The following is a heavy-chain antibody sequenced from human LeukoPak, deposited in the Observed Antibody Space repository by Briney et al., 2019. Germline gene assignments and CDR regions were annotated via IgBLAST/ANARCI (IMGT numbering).Heavy chain of an antibody. V-gene: IGHV3-15*07. Sequence: GSLRLSCAASGFTFSNAWMNWVRQAPGKGLEWVGRIISETDGGTTDYGAPVKGRFTISRDDSKNTLYLEMNSLKTEDTAVYYCTTSNYFYDSNAWYWGQGTLVTVSS. CDR1: GFTFSNAW. CDR3: TTSNYFYDSNAWY. D-gene: IGHD3-22*01. CDR2: IISETDGGTT. J-gene: IGHJ4*02.